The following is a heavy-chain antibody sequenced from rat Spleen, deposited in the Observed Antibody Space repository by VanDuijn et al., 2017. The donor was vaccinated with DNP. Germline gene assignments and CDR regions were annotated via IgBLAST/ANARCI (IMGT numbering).Heavy chain of an antibody. J-gene: IGHJ2*01. CDR2: INYSGAT. Sequence: EVQFQESGPGLVKSSQSLSLTCSVTGYSITSNYWAWIRKFPGNKMEWMGYINYSGATAYNPSLKSRFSITRDTSKNQFFLQLNSVTPEDTATYYCARWTTGFDYWGQGVMVTVSS. CDR1: GYSITSNY. CDR3: ARWTTGFDY. V-gene: IGHV3-1*01. D-gene: IGHD1-4*01.